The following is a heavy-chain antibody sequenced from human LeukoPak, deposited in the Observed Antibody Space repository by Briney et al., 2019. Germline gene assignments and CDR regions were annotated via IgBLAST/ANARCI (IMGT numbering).Heavy chain of an antibody. D-gene: IGHD3-3*01. J-gene: IGHJ4*02. CDR3: AKDYDFWSGYFNY. CDR2: ISWNSGSI. CDR1: GFTFDDYA. V-gene: IGHV3-9*01. Sequence: GGSLRLSCAASGFTFDDYAMHWVRQAPGKGLEWVSGISWNSGSIGYADSAKGRFTISRDNAKNSLYLQMNSLRAEDTALYYCAKDYDFWSGYFNYWGQGTLVTVSS.